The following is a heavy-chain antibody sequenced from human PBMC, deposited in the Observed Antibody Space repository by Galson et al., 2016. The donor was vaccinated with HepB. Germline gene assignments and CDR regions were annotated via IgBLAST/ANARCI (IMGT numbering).Heavy chain of an antibody. D-gene: IGHD3-22*01. J-gene: IGHJ4*02. CDR2: ISYGRSNK. CDR1: GFTFSTYG. V-gene: IGHV3-30*18. CDR3: AKDYSGYYFDGTGYYNAFDY. Sequence: LRLSCAASGFTFSTYGMHWVRQAPGKGLEWVAVISYGRSNKNYAASVKGRFTISRDNSKNTLYLEMTSLREEDTAVYYCAKDYSGYYFDGTGYYNAFDYWGQGALVTVSS.